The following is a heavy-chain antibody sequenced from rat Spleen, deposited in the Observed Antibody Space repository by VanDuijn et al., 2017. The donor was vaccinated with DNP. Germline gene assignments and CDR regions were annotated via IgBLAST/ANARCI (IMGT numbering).Heavy chain of an antibody. CDR3: ARWEGDYFDY. Sequence: EVQLVESGGGLVQPGRPLKLSCAASGFIFTDYYMTWIRQAPTEGLECVAYISYHGGHTYYGDSVKGRFTISRDNTKSNLYLQMSSLTSEDMATYYCARWEGDYFDYWGQGVVVTVSS. V-gene: IGHV5-22*01. J-gene: IGHJ2*01. CDR2: ISYHGGHT. CDR1: GFIFTDYY. D-gene: IGHD1-11*01.